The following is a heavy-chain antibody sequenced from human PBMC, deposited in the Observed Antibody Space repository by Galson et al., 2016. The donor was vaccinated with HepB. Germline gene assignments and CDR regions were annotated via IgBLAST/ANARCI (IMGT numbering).Heavy chain of an antibody. V-gene: IGHV4-31*03. Sequence: TLSLTCTVSGGSIKNGAFYWSWLRQLPGKGLEWIGYIYHTGSTYPNPSLQSRITINVDTSKNQFSLQLNSVTPEDTAVYYCAREYSTGYYERFLAKRARRGFDYWGQGTLVTVSS. CDR2: IYHTGST. CDR1: GGSIKNGAFY. J-gene: IGHJ4*02. CDR3: AREYSTGYYERFLAKRARRGFDY. D-gene: IGHD6-19*01.